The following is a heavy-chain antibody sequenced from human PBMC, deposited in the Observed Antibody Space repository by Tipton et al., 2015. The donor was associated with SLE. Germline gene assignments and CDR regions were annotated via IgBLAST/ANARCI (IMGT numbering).Heavy chain of an antibody. CDR2: INPNSGGT. J-gene: IGHJ4*02. CDR1: GYTFTSYA. D-gene: IGHD3-16*01. CDR3: ATRAWITSD. Sequence: QLVQSGAEMKKPGASVKVSCKASGYTFTSYAINWVRQAPGQGLEWMGWINPNSGGTNYAQKFQGRVTMTRDTSISTAYMELSRLRSDDTAVYYCATRAWITSDWGQGTLVTVSS. V-gene: IGHV1-2*02.